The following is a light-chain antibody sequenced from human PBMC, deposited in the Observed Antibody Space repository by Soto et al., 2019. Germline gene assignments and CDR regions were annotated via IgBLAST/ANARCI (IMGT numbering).Light chain of an antibody. J-gene: IGLJ3*02. V-gene: IGLV1-40*01. CDR3: QSYDSSLSAL. CDR2: GNS. CDR1: SSNIGAGYD. Sequence: QSVLTQPPSVSGAPGQRVTISCTGSSSNIGAGYDVHWYQQLPGTAPKLLIYGNSNRPSGVPDRFSGSKSGTSASLAITGLQVEDEADYYCQSYDSSLSALFGGGTQLTVL.